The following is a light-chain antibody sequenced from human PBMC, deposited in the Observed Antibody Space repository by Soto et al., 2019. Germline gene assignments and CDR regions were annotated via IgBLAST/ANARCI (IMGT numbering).Light chain of an antibody. J-gene: IGLJ1*01. CDR1: SSDVGAYNY. V-gene: IGLV2-14*03. CDR3: SSYTNHITNV. CDR2: DVS. Sequence: QSVLTQPASVSGSPGQSITISCTGTSSDVGAYNYVSWYQQHPGNAPKLMIHDVSTRPSGVSHRFSGSKSGNTASLTISGLQAEDEADYYCSSYTNHITNVFVTGTKVTVL.